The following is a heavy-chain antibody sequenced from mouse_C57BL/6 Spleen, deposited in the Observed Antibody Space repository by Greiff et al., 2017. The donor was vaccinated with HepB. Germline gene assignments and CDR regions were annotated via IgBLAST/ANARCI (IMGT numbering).Heavy chain of an antibody. Sequence: EVHLVESGGGLVKPGGSLKLSCAASGFTFSSYAMSWVRQTPEKRLEWVATISDGGSYTYYPDNVKGRFTISRDNAKNNLYLQMSHLKAEDTAMYYCARDPDYYGSSCFDYWGQGTTLTVSS. CDR3: ARDPDYYGSSCFDY. J-gene: IGHJ2*01. D-gene: IGHD1-1*01. CDR2: ISDGGSYT. V-gene: IGHV5-4*01. CDR1: GFTFSSYA.